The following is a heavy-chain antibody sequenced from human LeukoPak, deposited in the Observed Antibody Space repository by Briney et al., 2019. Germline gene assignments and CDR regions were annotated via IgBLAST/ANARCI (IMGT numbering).Heavy chain of an antibody. CDR1: GFTFSSYS. CDR2: ISSSSSYI. D-gene: IGHD3-22*01. V-gene: IGHV3-21*01. CDR3: ARGARYYYDSSGYYYHDGY. Sequence: GGSLILSCAASGFTFSSYSMNWVRQAPGKGLEWVSSISSSSSYIYYADSVKGRFTISRDNAKNSLYLQMNSLRAEDTAVYYCARGARYYYDSSGYYYHDGYWGQGTLVTVSS. J-gene: IGHJ4*02.